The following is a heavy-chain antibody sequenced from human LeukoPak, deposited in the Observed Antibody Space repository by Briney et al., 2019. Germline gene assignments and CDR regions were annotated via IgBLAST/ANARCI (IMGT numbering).Heavy chain of an antibody. V-gene: IGHV3-21*01. D-gene: IGHD3-10*01. CDR1: GFTFSSYN. Sequence: GGSLRLSCAASGFTFSSYNMNWVRQAPGKGLEWVLSISSSSSYIYYADSVKGRFTISRDNAKNSLFLQMNRLRAEDTAVYFCVRDKGGMVPFDHWGQGTLVTVSS. CDR2: ISSSSSYI. J-gene: IGHJ4*02. CDR3: VRDKGGMVPFDH.